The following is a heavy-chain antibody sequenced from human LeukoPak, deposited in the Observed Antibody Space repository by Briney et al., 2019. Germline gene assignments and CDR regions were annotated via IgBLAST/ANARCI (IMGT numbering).Heavy chain of an antibody. D-gene: IGHD3-3*01. J-gene: IGHJ4*02. Sequence: GGSLRLSCAASGYTFSSYWMSWVRQAPGKGLEWVANIKQDGSEKYYVDSVKGRFTISRDNAKNSLYLQMNSLRAEDTAVYYCARREAYYDFWSGYYHFDYWGQGTLVTVSS. V-gene: IGHV3-7*03. CDR1: GYTFSSYW. CDR3: ARREAYYDFWSGYYHFDY. CDR2: IKQDGSEK.